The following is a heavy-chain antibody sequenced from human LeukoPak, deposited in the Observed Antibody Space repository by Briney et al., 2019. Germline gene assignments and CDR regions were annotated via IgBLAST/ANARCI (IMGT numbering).Heavy chain of an antibody. V-gene: IGHV1-18*04. CDR3: ARLNSNPTLYYYYMDV. Sequence: GASVKVSCKASGYTFTGYYMHWVRQAPGQGLEWMGWISAYNGNTNYAQKLQGRVTMTTDTSTSTAYMELRSLRSDDTAVYYCARLNSNPTLYYYYMDVWGKGTTVTVSS. CDR1: GYTFTGYY. J-gene: IGHJ6*03. D-gene: IGHD1-14*01. CDR2: ISAYNGNT.